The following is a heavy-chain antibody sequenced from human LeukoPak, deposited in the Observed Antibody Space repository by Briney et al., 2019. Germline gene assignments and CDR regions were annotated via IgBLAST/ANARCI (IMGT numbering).Heavy chain of an antibody. V-gene: IGHV4-59*01. Sequence: SETLSLTCTVSGGSISSYYWSWIRQPPGKGLEWIGYIYYSESTNYNPSLKSRVTISVDTSKNQFSLKLSSVTAADTAVYYCARAAYDYVWGSYRRAYFDYWGQGTLVTVSS. CDR3: ARAAYDYVWGSYRRAYFDY. CDR1: GGSISSYY. D-gene: IGHD3-16*02. CDR2: IYYSEST. J-gene: IGHJ4*02.